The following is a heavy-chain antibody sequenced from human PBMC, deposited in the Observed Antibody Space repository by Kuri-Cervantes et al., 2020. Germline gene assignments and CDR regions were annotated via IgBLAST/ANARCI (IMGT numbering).Heavy chain of an antibody. J-gene: IGHJ1*01. V-gene: IGHV4-34*01. CDR1: GGSFSGYY. Sequence: SETLSLTCAVYGGSFSGYYWSWIRQPPGKGLEWIGEINHSGSTNYNPSLKSRVTISVDTSKNQFSLKLSSVTAADTAAYYCARVSKILGNQHWGQGTLVTVSS. CDR3: ARVSKILGNQH. D-gene: IGHD3-3*01. CDR2: INHSGST.